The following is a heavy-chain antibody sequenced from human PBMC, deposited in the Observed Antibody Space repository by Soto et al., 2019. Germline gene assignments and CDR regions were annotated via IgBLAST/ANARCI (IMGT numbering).Heavy chain of an antibody. J-gene: IGHJ1*01. CDR1: GFTFSSYA. D-gene: IGHD3-22*01. CDR3: TGHLLWGSMIPFQH. V-gene: IGHV3-23*01. CDR2: MSGSGGNT. Sequence: EVQLLESGGGLVQPGGSLRLYCVASGFTFSSYAMSWVRQAPGKGLEWVSAMSGSGGNTYYADSVNGRVTISRDSSENKLYLQMNSLRVEDTAVYYCTGHLLWGSMIPFQHWGQGTLVTVCS.